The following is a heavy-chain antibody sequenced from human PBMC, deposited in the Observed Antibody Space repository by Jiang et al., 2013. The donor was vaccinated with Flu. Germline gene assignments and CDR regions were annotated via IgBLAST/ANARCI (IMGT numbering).Heavy chain of an antibody. CDR1: T. Sequence: TWNWIRQSPSRGLEWLGRAYYRSQWYNDYAESVKSRITIDADTSKNHFSLHLNSVTPEDTAVYYCATSVLSDVPLHNNWFDPWGQGTLVTVSS. V-gene: IGHV6-1*01. CDR3: ATSVLSDVPLHNNWFDP. D-gene: IGHD2-2*01. CDR2: AYYRSQWYN. J-gene: IGHJ5*02.